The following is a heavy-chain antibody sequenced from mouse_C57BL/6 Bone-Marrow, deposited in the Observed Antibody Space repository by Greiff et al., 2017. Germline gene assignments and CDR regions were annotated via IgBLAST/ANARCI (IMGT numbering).Heavy chain of an antibody. Sequence: VKLQQPGAELVRPGSSVKLSCKASGYTFTSYWMHWVKQRPIQGLEWIGNIDPSDSETHYNQKFKDKATLTVHKSSSTAYMQLSSLTSEDCAVYYCAREGTVVAPFDYWGQGTTLTVSS. D-gene: IGHD1-1*01. CDR2: IDPSDSET. V-gene: IGHV1-52*01. CDR3: AREGTVVAPFDY. CDR1: GYTFTSYW. J-gene: IGHJ2*01.